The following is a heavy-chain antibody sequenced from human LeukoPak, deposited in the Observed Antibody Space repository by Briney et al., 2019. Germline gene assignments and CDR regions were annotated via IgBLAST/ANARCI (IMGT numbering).Heavy chain of an antibody. CDR3: LTGSNYYDSSDYHY. CDR1: GGFFSGFY. Sequence: SETLFLTCAVYGGFFSGFYWSWMRQPPGKGREWSGEFNHSGSTNYNPSFKSRVTISVDTSKNQFSLKLSSVPAADPAVYCVLTGSNYYDSSDYHYWGQGTLVTVSS. V-gene: IGHV4-34*01. CDR2: FNHSGST. D-gene: IGHD3-22*01. J-gene: IGHJ4*02.